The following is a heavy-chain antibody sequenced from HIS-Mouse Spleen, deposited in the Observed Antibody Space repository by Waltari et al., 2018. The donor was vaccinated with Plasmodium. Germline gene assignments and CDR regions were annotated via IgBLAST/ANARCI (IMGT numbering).Heavy chain of an antibody. CDR3: ASSWYWYFDL. V-gene: IGHV3-7*01. D-gene: IGHD6-13*01. J-gene: IGHJ2*01. CDR2: IKQDGSEK. CDR1: GGSFSGYY. Sequence: VQLQQWGAGLLKPSETLSLTCAVYGGSFSGYYWSWIRQPPGKGLEWVANIKQDGSEKDYGDSGKGRFTISRDNAKNSLYLQMNSLRAEDTAVYYCASSWYWYFDLWGRGTLVTVSS.